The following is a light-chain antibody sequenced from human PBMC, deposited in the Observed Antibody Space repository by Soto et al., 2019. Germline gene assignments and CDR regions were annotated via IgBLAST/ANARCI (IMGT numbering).Light chain of an antibody. CDR2: EVS. Sequence: QSVLAQPASVSGSPGQSIAISCTGTSSDVGGYNYVSWCQQHPGKAPKLLISEVSIRPSGVSDRFSGSKSGNTASLTISGLQTEDEADYYCSSFTSAYTFVFGSGTKLTVL. V-gene: IGLV2-14*01. J-gene: IGLJ1*01. CDR3: SSFTSAYTFV. CDR1: SSDVGGYNY.